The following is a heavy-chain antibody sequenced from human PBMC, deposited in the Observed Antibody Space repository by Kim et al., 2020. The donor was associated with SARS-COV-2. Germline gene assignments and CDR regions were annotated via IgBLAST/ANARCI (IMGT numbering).Heavy chain of an antibody. Sequence: GESLKISCKGSGYSFTSYWIGWVRQMPGKGLEWMGIIYPGDSDTRYSPSFQGQVTISADKSISTAYLQWSSLKASDTAMYYCARHRGNRRSSSWEYYYYYYGMDVWGQGTTITVSS. D-gene: IGHD6-13*01. V-gene: IGHV5-51*01. CDR3: ARHRGNRRSSSWEYYYYYYGMDV. CDR2: IYPGDSDT. J-gene: IGHJ6*02. CDR1: GYSFTSYW.